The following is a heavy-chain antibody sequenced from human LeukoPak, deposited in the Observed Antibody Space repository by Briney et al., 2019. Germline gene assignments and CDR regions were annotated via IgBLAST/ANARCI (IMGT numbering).Heavy chain of an antibody. CDR1: GGSISSYY. D-gene: IGHD6-19*01. J-gene: IGHJ5*02. V-gene: IGHV4-59*01. CDR3: ARDLSSGWSQNFYNWFDP. Sequence: SETLSLTCTVSGGSISSYYWSWIRQPPGKGLEWIGYIYYSGSTNYNPSLRSRVTISVDTSKNQFSLKLSSVTAADTAVYYCARDLSSGWSQNFYNWFDPWDQGTLVTVSS. CDR2: IYYSGST.